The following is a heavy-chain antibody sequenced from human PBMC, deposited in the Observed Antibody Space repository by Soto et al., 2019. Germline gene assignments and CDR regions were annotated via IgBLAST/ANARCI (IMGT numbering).Heavy chain of an antibody. J-gene: IGHJ4*02. Sequence: SETLSLTCTVSGGSISSYYWSWIRQPPGKGLEWIGYIYYSGSTNYNPSLKSRVTISVDTSKNQFSLKLSSVTAADTAVYYCATQNCSGGSCTPFDYWGQGTLVTVSS. CDR3: ATQNCSGGSCTPFDY. CDR1: GGSISSYY. V-gene: IGHV4-59*08. CDR2: IYYSGST. D-gene: IGHD2-15*01.